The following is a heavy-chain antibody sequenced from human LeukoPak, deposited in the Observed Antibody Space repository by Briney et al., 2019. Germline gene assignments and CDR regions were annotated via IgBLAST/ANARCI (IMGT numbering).Heavy chain of an antibody. V-gene: IGHV6-1*01. J-gene: IGHJ6*03. D-gene: IGHD6-13*01. Sequence: SQTLSLTCAISGDSVSSNSAAWNWIRQSPSRGLEWLGRTYYRSKWYNDYAVSAKSRITINPDTSKNQFSLQLNSVTPEDTAVYYCARGGTEQLVPAYYYYYYMDVWGKGTTVTVSS. CDR2: TYYRSKWYN. CDR1: GDSVSSNSAA. CDR3: ARGGTEQLVPAYYYYYYMDV.